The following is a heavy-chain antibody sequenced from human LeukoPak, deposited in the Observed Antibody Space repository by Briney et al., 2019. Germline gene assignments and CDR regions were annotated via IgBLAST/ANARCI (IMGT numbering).Heavy chain of an antibody. V-gene: IGHV1-18*04. J-gene: IGHJ4*02. Sequence: ASVKVSCKASGYTFTSYGINWVRQAPGQGLEWMGWICAYNGNTNYAQKLQGRVTMTTDTSTRTAYMERRSLRSDGTAVYYWARAVGYYDILAGYYRESYSDYSGERTLV. D-gene: IGHD3-9*01. CDR1: GYTFTSYG. CDR2: ICAYNGNT. CDR3: ARAVGYYDILAGYYRESYSDY.